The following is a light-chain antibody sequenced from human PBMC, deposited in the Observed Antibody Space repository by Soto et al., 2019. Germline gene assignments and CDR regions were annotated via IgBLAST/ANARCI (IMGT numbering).Light chain of an antibody. J-gene: IGKJ5*01. CDR1: QSIRTNF. CDR3: QQYDNSPPFT. V-gene: IGKV3-20*01. CDR2: GAS. Sequence: EILLTQSPGTLSLSPGERATLSCRASQSIRTNFLAWYQQKPDEAPRLLIYGASSRATGIPDRFSGSGSETDFTLTISRLEPEDFAVYYCQQYDNSPPFTFGQGTRLDIK.